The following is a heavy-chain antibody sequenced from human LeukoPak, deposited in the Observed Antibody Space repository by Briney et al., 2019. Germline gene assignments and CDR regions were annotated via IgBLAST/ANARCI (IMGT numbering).Heavy chain of an antibody. CDR2: IYYSGST. J-gene: IGHJ4*02. D-gene: IGHD2-2*01. CDR1: GGSISSSSYY. V-gene: IGHV4-39*07. CDR3: ARIEGYCSSTSCYSPFDY. Sequence: PSETLSLTCTVSGGSISSSSYYWGWIRQPPGKGLEWIGSIYYSGSTYYNPSLKSRVTISVDTSKNQFSLKLSSVTAADTAVYYCARIEGYCSSTSCYSPFDYWGQGTLVTVSS.